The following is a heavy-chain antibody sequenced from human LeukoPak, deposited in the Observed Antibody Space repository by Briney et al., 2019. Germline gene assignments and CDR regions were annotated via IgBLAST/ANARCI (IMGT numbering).Heavy chain of an antibody. Sequence: PGRSLRLSCAASGFTFSNYGMHWVRQAPGKGLEWVAVISSDGGTKYYADSVKGRFTISRDNSKNTLYLQMNSLRAEDTAVYYCAKTIGMGISRSSAFDIWGQGTMVTVSS. D-gene: IGHD6-13*01. CDR2: ISSDGGTK. CDR3: AKTIGMGISRSSAFDI. CDR1: GFTFSNYG. V-gene: IGHV3-30*18. J-gene: IGHJ3*02.